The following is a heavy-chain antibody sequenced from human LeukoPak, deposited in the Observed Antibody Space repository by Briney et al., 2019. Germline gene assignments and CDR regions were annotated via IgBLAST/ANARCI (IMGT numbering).Heavy chain of an antibody. J-gene: IGHJ1*01. CDR3: ARGDYYDSSGYSQYFQH. CDR2: IWYDGSNK. Sequence: GGSLRLSCAASGXTFSNYGMHWVRQAPGKGLEWVAVIWYDGSNKYYADSVKGRFTISRDNSKNTLYLQMNSLRAEDTAVYYCARGDYYDSSGYSQYFQHWGQGTLVTVSS. D-gene: IGHD3-22*01. V-gene: IGHV3-33*01. CDR1: GXTFSNYG.